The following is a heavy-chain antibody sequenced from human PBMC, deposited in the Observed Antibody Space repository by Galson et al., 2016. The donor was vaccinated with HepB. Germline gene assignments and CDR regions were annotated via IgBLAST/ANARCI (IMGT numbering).Heavy chain of an antibody. V-gene: IGHV1-18*01. D-gene: IGHD6-19*01. CDR2: ISGYNGNT. CDR1: GYSFTSFA. J-gene: IGHJ1*01. CDR3: ARGSKTAGVD. Sequence: SVKVSCKASGYSFTSFAITWVRQAPGQGLEWMGWISGYNGNTNYAQNLQGRVTMTIETSTNTVYMELRSLTSDATAVYFCARGSKTAGVDWGQGTLVTVSS.